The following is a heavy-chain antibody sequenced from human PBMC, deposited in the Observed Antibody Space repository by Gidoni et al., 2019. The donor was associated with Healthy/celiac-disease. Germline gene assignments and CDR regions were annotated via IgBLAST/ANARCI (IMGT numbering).Heavy chain of an antibody. CDR2: ISSSSSYI. V-gene: IGHV3-21*01. D-gene: IGHD1-26*01. CDR3: ARDLWETQYDY. J-gene: IGHJ4*02. Sequence: EVQLVESGGGLVKPGGSLGLSCAASGFTFSSYSMNWVRQAPGKGLGWVSSISSSSSYIYYADSVKGRFTISRDNAKNSLYLQMNSLRAEDTAVYYCARDLWETQYDYWGQGTLVTVSS. CDR1: GFTFSSYS.